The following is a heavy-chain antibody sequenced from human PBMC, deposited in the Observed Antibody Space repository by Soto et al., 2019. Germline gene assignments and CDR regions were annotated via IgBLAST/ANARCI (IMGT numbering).Heavy chain of an antibody. D-gene: IGHD3-10*01. CDR3: ARGRRSSGSYRY. CDR1: GGSFSGYY. V-gene: IGHV4-34*01. J-gene: IGHJ4*02. Sequence: PSETLSLTCAVYGGSFSGYYWSWIRRPPGKGLEWIGEINHSGSTNYNPSLKSRVTISVDTSKNQFSLKLSSVTAADTAVYYCARGRRSSGSYRYWGQGTLVTVSS. CDR2: INHSGST.